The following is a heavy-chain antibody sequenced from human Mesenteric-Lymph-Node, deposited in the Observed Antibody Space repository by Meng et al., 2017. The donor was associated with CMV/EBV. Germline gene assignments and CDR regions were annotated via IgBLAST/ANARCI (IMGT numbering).Heavy chain of an antibody. V-gene: IGHV3-66*03. J-gene: IGHJ4*02. CDR1: GFTFSSYS. CDR3: VRDARRRWYFDY. Sequence: GESLKISCAASGFTFSSYSMHWVRQAPGQGLEWVSVIYNIGTTSYADSVKGRFTISRDSSKDTVYLQMNSLRAEDTAVYFCVRDARRRWYFDYWGQGALVTVSS. D-gene: IGHD5-24*01. CDR2: IYNIGTT.